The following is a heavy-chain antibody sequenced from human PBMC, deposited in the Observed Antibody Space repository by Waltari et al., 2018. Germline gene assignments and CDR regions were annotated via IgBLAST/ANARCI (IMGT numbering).Heavy chain of an antibody. CDR3: ARVGYCTNGVCSNWFDP. J-gene: IGHJ5*02. D-gene: IGHD2-8*01. CDR1: GYTFTGYY. Sequence: QVQLVQSGAEVKKPGASVKVSCKPSGYTFTGYYMHWVRQAPGQGLEWMGWINPNSGGTNYAQKFQGRVTMTRDTSISTAYMELSRLRSDDTAVYYCARVGYCTNGVCSNWFDPWGQGTLVTVSS. V-gene: IGHV1-2*02. CDR2: INPNSGGT.